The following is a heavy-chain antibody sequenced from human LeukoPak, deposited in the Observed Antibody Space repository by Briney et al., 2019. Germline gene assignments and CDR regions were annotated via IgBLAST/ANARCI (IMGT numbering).Heavy chain of an antibody. CDR1: GGTFSSYA. CDR2: IIPIFGTA. D-gene: IGHD4-17*01. J-gene: IGHJ5*02. CDR3: ASWHGDSTNWFDP. V-gene: IGHV1-69*13. Sequence: SVKVSCKASGGTFSSYAISWVRQAPGQGLEWMGGIIPIFGTANYAQKLQGRVTITADESTSTAYMELSSLRSEDTAVYYCASWHGDSTNWFDPWGQGTLVTVSS.